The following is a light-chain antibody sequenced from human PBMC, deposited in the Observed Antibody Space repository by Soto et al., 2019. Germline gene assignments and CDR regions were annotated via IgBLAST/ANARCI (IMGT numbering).Light chain of an antibody. Sequence: EIVMTQSPATLSVSPGERATLSCRASQSVSSNLAWYQQKPGQAPSLLIYGASTRATGIPARCSGSGSGTEFTLTISSLQSEDFAVYYCQQYYNWPLTFGGGTKVEIK. CDR2: GAS. CDR3: QQYYNWPLT. J-gene: IGKJ4*01. V-gene: IGKV3-15*01. CDR1: QSVSSN.